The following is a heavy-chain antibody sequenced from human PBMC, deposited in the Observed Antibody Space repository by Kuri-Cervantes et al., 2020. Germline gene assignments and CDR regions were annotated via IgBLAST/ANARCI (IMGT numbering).Heavy chain of an antibody. CDR1: GLTFDDYA. CDR2: IYSGGST. V-gene: IGHV3-53*01. D-gene: IGHD3-22*01. CDR3: ARGLFGDYYDSDEKNY. Sequence: GGSLRLSCAASGLTFDDYAMHWVRQAPGKGLEWVSVIYSGGSTYYAGSVKGRFTISRDNSKNTLHLQMNSLRAEDTAVYYCARGLFGDYYDSDEKNYWGQGTLITVSS. J-gene: IGHJ4*02.